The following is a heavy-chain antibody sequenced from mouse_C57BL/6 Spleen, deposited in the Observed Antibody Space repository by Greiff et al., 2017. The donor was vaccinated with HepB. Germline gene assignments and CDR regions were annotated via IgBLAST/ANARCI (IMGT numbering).Heavy chain of an antibody. CDR1: GFTFSDYY. V-gene: IGHV5-16*01. CDR2: INYDGSST. CDR3: ARDNDGSSLFAY. J-gene: IGHJ3*01. Sequence: EVQLQESEGGLVQPGSSMKLSCTASGFTFSDYYMAWVRQVPEKGLEWVAHINYDGSSTYYLDSLKSRFIISRDNAKNILYLQMSSLKSEDTATYYCARDNDGSSLFAYWGQGTLVTVSA. D-gene: IGHD1-1*01.